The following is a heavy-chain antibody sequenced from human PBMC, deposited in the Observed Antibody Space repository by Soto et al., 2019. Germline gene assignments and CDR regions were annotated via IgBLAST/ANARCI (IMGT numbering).Heavy chain of an antibody. D-gene: IGHD1-26*01. Sequence: PGGSLRLSCAASGFTFSSYSMNWVRQAPGKGLEWVSSISSSSSYIYYADSVKGRFTISRDNAKNSLYLQMNSLRAEDTAVYYCAREVGAHHSYYYYYMDVWGKGTTVTVSS. V-gene: IGHV3-21*01. J-gene: IGHJ6*03. CDR3: AREVGAHHSYYYYYMDV. CDR2: ISSSSSYI. CDR1: GFTFSSYS.